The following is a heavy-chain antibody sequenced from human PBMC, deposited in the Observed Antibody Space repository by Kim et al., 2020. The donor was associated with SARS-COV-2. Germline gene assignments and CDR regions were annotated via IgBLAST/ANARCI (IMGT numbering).Heavy chain of an antibody. J-gene: IGHJ4*02. CDR3: ARDVEQSGNRFCSY. D-gene: IGHD2-15*01. V-gene: IGHV1-69*04. CDR2: IIPILGIA. CDR1: GGTFSSYA. Sequence: SVKVSCKASGGTFSSYAISWVRQAPGQGLEWMGRIIPILGIANYAQKFQGRVTITADKSTSTAYMELSSLRSEDTAVYYCARDVEQSGNRFCSYWGQGTLVTVSS.